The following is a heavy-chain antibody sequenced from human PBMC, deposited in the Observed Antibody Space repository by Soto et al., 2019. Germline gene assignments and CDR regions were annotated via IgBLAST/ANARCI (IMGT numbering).Heavy chain of an antibody. CDR3: ARGYSHYAH. D-gene: IGHD4-4*01. Sequence: SETLSLTCTVSGGSVSRDSNFWSWIRQPPGKGLEWIGYIYYSGPTRYNPSLESRVTISIDSSKNQVSLNLTSVTAADTAVYYCARGYSHYAHWGRGTLVTVSS. CDR2: IYYSGPT. V-gene: IGHV4-61*01. CDR1: GGSVSRDSNF. J-gene: IGHJ4*02.